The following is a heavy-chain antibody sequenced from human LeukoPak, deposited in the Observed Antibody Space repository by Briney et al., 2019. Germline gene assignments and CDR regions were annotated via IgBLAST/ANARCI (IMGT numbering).Heavy chain of an antibody. J-gene: IGHJ4*02. D-gene: IGHD3-22*01. V-gene: IGHV4-31*03. CDR3: ARAPYYYDSSGYGPTNFDY. Sequence: SETLSLTCTVSGGSISSGGYYWSWIRQHPGKGLEWIGYIYYSGSTYYNPSLKSRVTISVDTSKNQFSLKLSSVTAADTAVYYCARAPYYYDSSGYGPTNFDYWGQRTLVTVSS. CDR1: GGSISSGGYY. CDR2: IYYSGST.